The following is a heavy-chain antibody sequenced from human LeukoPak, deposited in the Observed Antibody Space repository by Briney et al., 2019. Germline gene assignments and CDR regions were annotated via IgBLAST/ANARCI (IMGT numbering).Heavy chain of an antibody. CDR3: AGTRGKTYSYDSTSRGAFDI. Sequence: GASVKVSCKASGYTFTGYYMHWVRQAPGQGLEWMGWINPNSGGTNYAQKFQGRVTMTRDTSISTAYMELSRLRSDDTAVYYCAGTRGKTYSYDSTSRGAFDIWGQGTMVTVSS. D-gene: IGHD3-22*01. CDR1: GYTFTGYY. CDR2: INPNSGGT. J-gene: IGHJ3*02. V-gene: IGHV1-2*02.